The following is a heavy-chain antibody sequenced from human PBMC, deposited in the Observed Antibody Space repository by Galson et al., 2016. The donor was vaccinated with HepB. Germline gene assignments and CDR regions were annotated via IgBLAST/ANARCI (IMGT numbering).Heavy chain of an antibody. CDR1: GGSMGSYY. CDR2: IYYSGSA. CDR3: ARGASSSSYGSRWFDP. V-gene: IGHV4-59*01. D-gene: IGHD6-6*01. Sequence: SETLSLTCSVSGGSMGSYYWSWIRQPPGKGLEWIGYIYYSGSANYNPSLMSRVTISVDSSKNQFSLKLSSVTAADTAVYFCARGASSSSYGSRWFDPWGQGILVTVSS. J-gene: IGHJ5*02.